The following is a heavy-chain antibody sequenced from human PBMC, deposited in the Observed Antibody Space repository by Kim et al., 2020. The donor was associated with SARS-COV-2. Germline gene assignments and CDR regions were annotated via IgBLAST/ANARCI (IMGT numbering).Heavy chain of an antibody. CDR2: ST. J-gene: IGHJ4*02. CDR3: VMGSAGGPFDY. V-gene: IGHV3-20*01. D-gene: IGHD3-10*01. Sequence: STGYADSVKGRLTISRDNAKNALYLQMNSLRADDTALYHCVMGSAGGPFDYWGQGTLVTVSS.